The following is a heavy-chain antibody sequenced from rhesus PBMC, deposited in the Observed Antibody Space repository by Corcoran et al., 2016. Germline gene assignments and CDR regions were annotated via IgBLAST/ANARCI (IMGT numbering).Heavy chain of an antibody. D-gene: IGHD1-14*01. CDR3: ASNDYWYFDL. CDR1: GGSITSSYYY. V-gene: IGHV4-122*02. Sequence: QVQLQESGPGLVKPSETLSLTCAVSGGSITSSYYYWSWIRQAPGKGLGWIGYIAYSGGTSYNPSLKSRVTISRDTSKNQFSLKLSSVTAADTAVYYCASNDYWYFDLWGPGTPITISS. CDR2: IAYSGGT. J-gene: IGHJ2*01.